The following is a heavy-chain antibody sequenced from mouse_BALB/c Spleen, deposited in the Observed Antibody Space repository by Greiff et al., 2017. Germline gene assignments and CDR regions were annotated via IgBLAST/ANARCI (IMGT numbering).Heavy chain of an antibody. Sequence: VQLKQSGPELVKPGASVKMSCKASGYTFTSYVMHWVKQKPGQGLEWIGYINPYNDGTKYNEKFKGKATLTSDKSSSTAYMELSSLTSEDSAVYYCASNYYGTQYEGFAYWGQGTLVTVSA. J-gene: IGHJ3*01. CDR2: INPYNDGT. V-gene: IGHV1-14*01. CDR1: GYTFTSYV. D-gene: IGHD1-1*01. CDR3: ASNYYGTQYEGFAY.